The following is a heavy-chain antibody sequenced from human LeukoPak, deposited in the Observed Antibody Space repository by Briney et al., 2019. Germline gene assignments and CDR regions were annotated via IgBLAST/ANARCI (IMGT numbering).Heavy chain of an antibody. CDR3: ARGFRIQSHDYGPYYYMDV. J-gene: IGHJ6*03. Sequence: ASVKVSCRASGYTFTSSDINWVRQATGQGLEWTGWMNPNSGNTGYAQNFQGRVIMTRNTSIATAYMELTSLKSEDTAVYYCARGFRIQSHDYGPYYYMDVWGKGTTVTVSS. V-gene: IGHV1-8*01. CDR2: MNPNSGNT. D-gene: IGHD4-17*01. CDR1: GYTFTSSD.